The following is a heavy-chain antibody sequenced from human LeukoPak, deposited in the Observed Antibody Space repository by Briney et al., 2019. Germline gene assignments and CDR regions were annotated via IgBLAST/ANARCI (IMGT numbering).Heavy chain of an antibody. V-gene: IGHV4-34*01. Sequence: SETLSLTCAVYGGSFSGYYWSWIRQPPGKGLDWIGEINHSGSTNYNPSLKSRVTISVDTSKNQFSLKLSSVTAADTAVYFCASGIAARLFDYWGQGTLVTVSS. CDR2: INHSGST. J-gene: IGHJ4*02. CDR1: GGSFSGYY. D-gene: IGHD6-6*01. CDR3: ASGIAARLFDY.